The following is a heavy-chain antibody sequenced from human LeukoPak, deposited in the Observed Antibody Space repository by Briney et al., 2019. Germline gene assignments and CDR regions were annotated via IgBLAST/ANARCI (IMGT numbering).Heavy chain of an antibody. V-gene: IGHV4-34*01. CDR1: GGSFSGYY. D-gene: IGHD5-18*01. Sequence: SETLSLTCAVYGGSFSGYYWSWIRQPPGKVLEWIGEISHSGSTNYNPSLKSRVTISVDTSKNQFSLKLSSVTAADTAVYYCFRLRYSYGYDPWGQGTLVTVSS. J-gene: IGHJ5*02. CDR3: FRLRYSYGYDP. CDR2: ISHSGST.